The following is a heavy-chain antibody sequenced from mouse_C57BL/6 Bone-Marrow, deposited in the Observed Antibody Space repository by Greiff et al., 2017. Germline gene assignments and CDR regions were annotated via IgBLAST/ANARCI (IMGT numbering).Heavy chain of an antibody. J-gene: IGHJ4*01. CDR3: TRWVYYYGSSLYAMDY. V-gene: IGHV1-5*01. D-gene: IGHD1-1*01. CDR1: GYTFTSYW. Sequence: DVQLVESGTVLARPGASVKMSCKTSGYTFTSYWMHWVNQRPGQGLEWIGAIYPGNSDTSYNQKFKGKAKLTAGTSASTAYMELSSLTNEDSAVSYCTRWVYYYGSSLYAMDYWGQGTSGTVSS. CDR2: IYPGNSDT.